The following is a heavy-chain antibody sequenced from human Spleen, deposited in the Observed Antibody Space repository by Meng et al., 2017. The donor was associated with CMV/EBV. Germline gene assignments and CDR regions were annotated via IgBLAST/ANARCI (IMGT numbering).Heavy chain of an antibody. Sequence: ASGYSFTSYGINWLRPAPGQGLEWVGWISTYNGNTHYAQNLQGRVTMTTDTSTRIAYMELRSLRSDDTAVYYCARDPQFWSGSYSDYWGQGTLVTVSS. CDR2: ISTYNGNT. D-gene: IGHD3-3*01. J-gene: IGHJ4*02. V-gene: IGHV1-18*01. CDR1: GYSFTSYG. CDR3: ARDPQFWSGSYSDY.